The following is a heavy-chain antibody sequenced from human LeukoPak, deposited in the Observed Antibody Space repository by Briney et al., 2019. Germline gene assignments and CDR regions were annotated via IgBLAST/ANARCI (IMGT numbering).Heavy chain of an antibody. V-gene: IGHV4-59*08. CDR3: ARGKREDYFDY. CDR2: IYYSGST. J-gene: IGHJ4*02. D-gene: IGHD1-26*01. Sequence: KPSETLSLTCTVSGGSISSYYWSWIRQPPGKGLEWIGYIYYSGSTNYNPSLKSRVTISVDTSKNQFSLKLSSVTAADTAVYYCARGKREDYFDYGGRGPLVTVSS. CDR1: GGSISSYY.